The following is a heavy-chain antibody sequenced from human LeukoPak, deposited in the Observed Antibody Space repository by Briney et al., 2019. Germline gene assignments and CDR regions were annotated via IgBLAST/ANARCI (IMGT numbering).Heavy chain of an antibody. V-gene: IGHV1-2*02. CDR2: INPNSGGT. Sequence: GASVKVSCKASGYTFTGYYMHWVRQAPGQGLEWMGWINPNSGGTNYTQRFQGRVTMTMDTSISTAYMEVSNLTSDDTALYYCARGVNYFDGSAVLDVFDYWGQGTLVTVSS. J-gene: IGHJ4*02. D-gene: IGHD3-22*01. CDR1: GYTFTGYY. CDR3: ARGVNYFDGSAVLDVFDY.